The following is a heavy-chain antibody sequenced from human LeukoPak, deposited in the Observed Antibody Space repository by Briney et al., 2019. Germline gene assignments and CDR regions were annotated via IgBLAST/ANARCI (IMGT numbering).Heavy chain of an antibody. CDR2: ISWNSGSI. J-gene: IGHJ2*01. Sequence: GRSLRLSCAASGFTFDDYAMHWVRQAPGKGLEWVSGISWNSGSIGYVDSVKGRFTISGDNAKNSLYLQMNSLRAEDTVLYYCAKANWKYVSGYFDLWGRGTLVTVSS. CDR1: GFTFDDYA. CDR3: AKANWKYVSGYFDL. V-gene: IGHV3-9*01. D-gene: IGHD1-7*01.